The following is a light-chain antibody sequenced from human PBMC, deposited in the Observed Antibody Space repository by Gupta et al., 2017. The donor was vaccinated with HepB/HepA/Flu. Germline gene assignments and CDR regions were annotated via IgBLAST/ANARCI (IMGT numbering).Light chain of an antibody. CDR3: SSWDDSRNGIV. J-gene: IGLJ2*01. CDR1: SSDIGSNT. Sequence: SVLPQPPSASDLPGPRVTISCSGTSSDIGSNTVNWYQHLPGTAPKLLMYINNRRRSGAPARFSGSKSGTSAALTISGLQAEDEADYYCSSWDDSRNGIVFGGGTKLTVL. CDR2: INN. V-gene: IGLV1-44*01.